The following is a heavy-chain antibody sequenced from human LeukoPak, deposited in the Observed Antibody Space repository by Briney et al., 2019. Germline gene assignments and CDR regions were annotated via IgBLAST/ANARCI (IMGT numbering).Heavy chain of an antibody. J-gene: IGHJ4*02. CDR1: GGSISSSNW. Sequence: SETLSLTCAASGGSISSSNWWSWVRQPPGKGLEWIGEIYHSGSTNYNPSLKSRVTISVDKSKNQFSLKLSSVTAADTAVYYCARDPGRWLVRGRYFDYWGQGTLVTVSS. V-gene: IGHV4-4*02. CDR2: IYHSGST. CDR3: ARDPGRWLVRGRYFDY. D-gene: IGHD6-19*01.